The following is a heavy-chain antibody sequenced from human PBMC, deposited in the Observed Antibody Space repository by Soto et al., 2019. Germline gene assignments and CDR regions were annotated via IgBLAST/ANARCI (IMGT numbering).Heavy chain of an antibody. CDR3: ARARRLENWFDP. CDR2: ISSTNSNT. CDR1: GFTLSDYY. D-gene: IGHD5-12*01. V-gene: IGHV3-11*06. Sequence: GGSLRLSCAASGFTLSDYYMSWIRKAPGKGLEWVSYISSTNSNTNYADSVKGRFTISRDNAMNSLYLQMNTLRADDTAVYYCARARRLENWFDPWGQGTLVTVSS. J-gene: IGHJ5*02.